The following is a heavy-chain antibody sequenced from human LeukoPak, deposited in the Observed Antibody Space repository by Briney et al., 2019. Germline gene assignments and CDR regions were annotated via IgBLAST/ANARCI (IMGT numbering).Heavy chain of an antibody. J-gene: IGHJ3*02. V-gene: IGHV3-48*04. CDR2: ISSSSSTI. CDR3: ARSVHIVVVTGALDAFDI. D-gene: IGHD2-21*02. CDR1: GFTFSSYS. Sequence: GGSLRLSCAASGFTFSSYSMNWVRQAPGKGLEWVSYISSSSSTIYYADSVKGRFTISRDNAKNSLYLQMNSLRAEDTAVYYCARSVHIVVVTGALDAFDIWGQGTMVTVSS.